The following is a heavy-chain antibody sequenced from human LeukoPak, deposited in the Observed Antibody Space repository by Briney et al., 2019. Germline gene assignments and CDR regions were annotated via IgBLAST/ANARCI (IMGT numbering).Heavy chain of an antibody. J-gene: IGHJ4*02. CDR3: TTEGYCSSTSCYSADDY. Sequence: PGGSLRLSCAASGFTFSSYGMHWVRQAPGKGLEWVAFIRYDGSNKYYADSVKGRFTISRDNSKNMLYLQMNSLRTEDTAVYYCTTEGYCSSTSCYSADDYWGQGTLVTVSS. CDR1: GFTFSSYG. V-gene: IGHV3-30*02. D-gene: IGHD2-2*02. CDR2: IRYDGSNK.